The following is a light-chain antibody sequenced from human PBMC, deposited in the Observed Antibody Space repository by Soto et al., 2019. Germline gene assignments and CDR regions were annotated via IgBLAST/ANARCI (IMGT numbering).Light chain of an antibody. CDR2: AAS. J-gene: IGKJ3*01. Sequence: DIQMTQSPSSLSASVEDRVIITCRASQSISNHLNWYQQKPGKAPKLLIFAASSLQSGVPSRFSGSRSGPDFTLTISSLQPEDFATYYCQQYNSYSPTFGPGTKVDIK. CDR1: QSISNH. CDR3: QQYNSYSPT. V-gene: IGKV1-39*01.